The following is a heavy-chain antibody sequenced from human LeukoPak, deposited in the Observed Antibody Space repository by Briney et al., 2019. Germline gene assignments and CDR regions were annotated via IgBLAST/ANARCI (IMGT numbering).Heavy chain of an antibody. CDR3: ARAIFGVVPLYDYYYMDV. J-gene: IGHJ6*03. D-gene: IGHD3-3*01. Sequence: PSETLSLTCAVYGGSFSGYYWSWIRQPPGKGLEWIGEINHSGSTNYNPSLKSRVTISVDTSKNQFSLKLSSVTAADTAVYYCARAIFGVVPLYDYYYMDVWGKGTTVTVSS. CDR2: INHSGST. CDR1: GGSFSGYY. V-gene: IGHV4-34*01.